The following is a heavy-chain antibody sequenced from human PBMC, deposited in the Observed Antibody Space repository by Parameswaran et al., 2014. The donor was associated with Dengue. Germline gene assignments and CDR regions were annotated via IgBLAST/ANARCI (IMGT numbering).Heavy chain of an antibody. CDR3: ARGGTTGYSSSWVDY. J-gene: IGHJ4*02. Sequence: RWIRQPPGKGLEWVSYISSSGSTIYYADSVKGRFTISRDNAKNSLYLQMNSLRAEDTAVYYCARGGTTGYSSSWVDYWGQGTLVTVSS. V-gene: IGHV3-11*01. D-gene: IGHD6-13*01. CDR2: ISSSGSTI.